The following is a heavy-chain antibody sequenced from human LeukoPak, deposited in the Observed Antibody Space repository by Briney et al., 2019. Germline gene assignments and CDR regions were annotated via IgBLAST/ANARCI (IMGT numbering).Heavy chain of an antibody. CDR2: INWDGGST. J-gene: IGHJ4*02. V-gene: IGHV3-43*01. CDR1: GFIFSSYS. Sequence: HPGGSLRLSCAASGFIFSSYSMNWVRQAPGKGLEWVSLINWDGGSTYYADSVKGRFAISRDNNKNSLYLQMTSLRTEDTALYYCTKGSNTWPSLFDYWGQGTLVTVSS. CDR3: TKGSNTWPSLFDY. D-gene: IGHD2-2*02.